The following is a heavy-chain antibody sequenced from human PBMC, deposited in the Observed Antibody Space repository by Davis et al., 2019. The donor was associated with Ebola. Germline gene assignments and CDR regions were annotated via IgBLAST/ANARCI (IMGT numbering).Heavy chain of an antibody. J-gene: IGHJ4*02. Sequence: MPSETLSLTCTVSGASLTYDYWHWVRQPPGKGLEWIGLIYTGNTNYSPSLKGRVTISADKNQLSLNLKSVTTADTAVYYCARGPTSGWSDFDYWGQGALVTVSS. D-gene: IGHD6-19*01. CDR3: ARGPTSGWSDFDY. CDR2: IYTGNT. V-gene: IGHV4-59*01. CDR1: GASLTYDY.